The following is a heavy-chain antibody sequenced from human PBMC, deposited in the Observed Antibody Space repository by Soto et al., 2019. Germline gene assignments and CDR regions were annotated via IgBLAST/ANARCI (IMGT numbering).Heavy chain of an antibody. CDR3: AKATTNGGWFNPFDS. J-gene: IGHJ4*02. V-gene: IGHV3-23*01. D-gene: IGHD6-19*01. CDR2: LSGSGTST. CDR1: GFSFVNYA. Sequence: GGSLRLSCAASGFSFVNYAMNWVRQAPGKGLEWVSGLSGSGTSTYYADSVKGRFTISRDNYRDTLFLQMNSLTADATAVYYCAKATTNGGWFNPFDSWGQGALVTVSS.